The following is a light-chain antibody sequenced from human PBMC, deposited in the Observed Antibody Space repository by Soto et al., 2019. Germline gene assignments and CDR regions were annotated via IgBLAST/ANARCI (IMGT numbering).Light chain of an antibody. J-gene: IGKJ1*01. CDR1: QSVSSNY. CDR3: QQYDNSWT. V-gene: IGKV3-20*01. CDR2: GTS. Sequence: EIVLTQSPGTLSLSPGERATLSCRASQSVSSNYLAWYQQKPGQAPRLLIYGTSSRATGIPDRFSGSGSGTDFTLTISRLEPEDFAVYYCQQYDNSWTFGQGTKVDIK.